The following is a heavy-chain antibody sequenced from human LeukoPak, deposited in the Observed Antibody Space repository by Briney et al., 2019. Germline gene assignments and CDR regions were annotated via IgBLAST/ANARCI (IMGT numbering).Heavy chain of an antibody. V-gene: IGHV1-8*01. Sequence: ASVKVSCKASGYTFTSYDINWVRQATGQGLEWMGWMNPNSGNTGYAQKFQGRVTMTRNTSISTAYMELSSLRSEDTAVYYCARGLMVYAGIRFDPWGQGTRVTVSS. CDR1: GYTFTSYD. J-gene: IGHJ5*02. D-gene: IGHD2-8*01. CDR2: MNPNSGNT. CDR3: ARGLMVYAGIRFDP.